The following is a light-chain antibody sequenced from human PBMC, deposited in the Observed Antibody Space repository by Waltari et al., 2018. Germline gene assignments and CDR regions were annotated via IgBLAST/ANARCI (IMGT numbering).Light chain of an antibody. CDR2: EGN. Sequence: QSALIQPASVSGSPGQSITMSCTETNSAVGTYNLVSWYQQHPGKAPKLMIYEGNTRPSGVSDRFSGSKSGNTASLTISGLQAEDEADYYCSSYAGSSAPRVFGGGTKLTVL. J-gene: IGLJ3*02. V-gene: IGLV2-23*01. CDR1: NSAVGTYNL. CDR3: SSYAGSSAPRV.